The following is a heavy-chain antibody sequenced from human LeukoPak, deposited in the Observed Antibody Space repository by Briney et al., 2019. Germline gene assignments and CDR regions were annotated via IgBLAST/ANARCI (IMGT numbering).Heavy chain of an antibody. CDR2: IYADGRT. Sequence: SETLSLTCTVSGDSITSGDYFWSWIRQPAGNGLEWIGRIYADGRTNYNPSLKSRVTLSVDTSKNQFSLKVTSVTAADTAVYYCARYRLGWFDPWGQGTLVTVSS. CDR1: GDSITSGDYF. V-gene: IGHV4-61*02. J-gene: IGHJ5*02. D-gene: IGHD1-26*01. CDR3: ARYRLGWFDP.